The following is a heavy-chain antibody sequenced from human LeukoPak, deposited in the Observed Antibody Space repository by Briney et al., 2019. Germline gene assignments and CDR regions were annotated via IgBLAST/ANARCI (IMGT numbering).Heavy chain of an antibody. CDR2: IYHSGST. V-gene: IGHV4-38-2*02. J-gene: IGHJ5*02. D-gene: IGHD1-26*01. Sequence: PSETLSLTCTVSGYSISSGYYWGWIRQPPGQGLEWIGSIYHSGSTYYNPSLKSRVTISVDKSKNQFSLKLSSVTAADTAVYYCAREGKVGATTGWFDPWGQGTLVTVSS. CDR1: GYSISSGYY. CDR3: AREGKVGATTGWFDP.